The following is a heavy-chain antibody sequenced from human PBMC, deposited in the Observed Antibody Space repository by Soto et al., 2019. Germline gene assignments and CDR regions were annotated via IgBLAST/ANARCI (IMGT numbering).Heavy chain of an antibody. V-gene: IGHV3-66*01. CDR2: IYSGGTT. CDR1: GFTVSSNY. Sequence: EVQLVESGGGLVQPGGSLTLSCAVSGFTVSSNYMSWVRKAPGKGLEWVSIIYSGGTTYYADSVTGRFTISRDTSKNTLYVKMRRLSPEDTAVYYCARDRGGTAIKKGFDLWGRGTLVTVSS. D-gene: IGHD2-2*02. J-gene: IGHJ2*01. CDR3: ARDRGGTAIKKGFDL.